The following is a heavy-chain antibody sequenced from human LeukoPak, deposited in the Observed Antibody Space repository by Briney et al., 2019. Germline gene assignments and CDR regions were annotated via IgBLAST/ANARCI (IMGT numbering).Heavy chain of an antibody. Sequence: PSETLSLTCTVSGGSISSYYWSWIQQPAGKGLEWIGRIYTSGSTNYNPSLKSRVTMSVDTSKNQFSLKLSSVTAADTAVYYCARDQVDILTGYYYFDYWGQGTLVTVSS. CDR2: IYTSGST. J-gene: IGHJ4*02. V-gene: IGHV4-4*07. CDR1: GGSISSYY. CDR3: ARDQVDILTGYYYFDY. D-gene: IGHD3-9*01.